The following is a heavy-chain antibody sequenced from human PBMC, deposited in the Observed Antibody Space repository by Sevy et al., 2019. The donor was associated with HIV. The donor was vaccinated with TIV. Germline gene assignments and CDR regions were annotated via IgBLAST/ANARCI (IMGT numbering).Heavy chain of an antibody. CDR2: ISWDGGST. CDR1: GFTFDEYK. V-gene: IGHV3-43*01. J-gene: IGHJ6*02. Sequence: GGSLRLSCAASGFTFDEYKMHWVRQAPGKGLEWVSLISWDGGSTYYADSVKGRFTISRDNNKNCLYLQMNSLRPEDTALYYCAKDGVWFGEPGGGMDVWGQGTTVTVSS. CDR3: AKDGVWFGEPGGGMDV. D-gene: IGHD3-10*01.